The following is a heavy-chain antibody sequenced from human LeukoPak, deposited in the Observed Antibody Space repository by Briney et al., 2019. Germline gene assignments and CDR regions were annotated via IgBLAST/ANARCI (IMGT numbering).Heavy chain of an antibody. Sequence: GGSLRLSCTASGFTFSSNGMHWVRQAPGKGLEWVGIIWYDGSNKYYGDSVKGRFTISRDNSKNTLYLQMNSLRDEDTAVYYCAKDAEHSSGWYPGNWGQGTLVIVSS. V-gene: IGHV3-30*02. CDR3: AKDAEHSSGWYPGN. J-gene: IGHJ4*02. D-gene: IGHD6-13*01. CDR2: IWYDGSNK. CDR1: GFTFSSNG.